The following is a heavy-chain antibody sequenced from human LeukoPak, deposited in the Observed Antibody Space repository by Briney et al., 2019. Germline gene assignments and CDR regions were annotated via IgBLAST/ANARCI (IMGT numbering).Heavy chain of an antibody. CDR1: GYTFTHYY. V-gene: IGHV1-2*02. J-gene: IGHJ4*02. D-gene: IGHD1-26*01. Sequence: ASVNVSCKASGYTFTHYYMHWVRQAPGQGLEWMGWINPNSGGTNYARNFQGRVTMTRDTSITTAYMELSSLRSDDTAVYYCARLLGAPHWGQGALVTVSS. CDR2: INPNSGGT. CDR3: ARLLGAPH.